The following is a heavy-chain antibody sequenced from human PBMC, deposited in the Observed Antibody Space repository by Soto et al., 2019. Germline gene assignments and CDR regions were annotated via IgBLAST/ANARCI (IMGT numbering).Heavy chain of an antibody. Sequence: PGGSLRLSCAASGFTFSGYAMHWVRQAPGKGLEWVAVISSDGSSRYYGDSVKGRFTISRDNFKNTLYLEVNSLRPDDTGVYYCARDKETVALHYFGYWGQGTLVTVSS. D-gene: IGHD3-16*02. CDR1: GFTFSGYA. CDR2: ISSDGSSR. J-gene: IGHJ4*02. V-gene: IGHV3-30-3*01. CDR3: ARDKETVALHYFGY.